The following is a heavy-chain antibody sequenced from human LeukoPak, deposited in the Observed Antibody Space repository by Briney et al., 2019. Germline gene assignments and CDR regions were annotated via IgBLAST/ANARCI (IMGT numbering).Heavy chain of an antibody. D-gene: IGHD3-10*01. CDR1: GFTFSTYA. Sequence: GGSLRLSCAASGFTFSTYAMSWVRQTPEKGPEWVSTISGSGGSTYYADSVKGRFTISRDNSKNTLYLQVNSLRAEDTAIYYCAKAGDFYDSGSYYISWGQGTLVTVSS. CDR3: AKAGDFYDSGSYYIS. V-gene: IGHV3-23*01. J-gene: IGHJ4*02. CDR2: ISGSGGST.